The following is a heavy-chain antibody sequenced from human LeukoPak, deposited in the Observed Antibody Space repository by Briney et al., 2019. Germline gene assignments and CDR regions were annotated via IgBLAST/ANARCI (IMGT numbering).Heavy chain of an antibody. CDR1: GLTFTNYG. J-gene: IGHJ4*02. D-gene: IGHD3-3*01. CDR3: AKGRRITIFGVVVDY. V-gene: IGHV3-23*01. Sequence: GGSLRLSCAASGLTFTNYGMTWVRQAPGKGLEWVSAISGSGGSTYYADSVKGRFTISRDNSKNTLYLQMNSLRAEDTAVYYCAKGRRITIFGVVVDYWGQGTLVTVSS. CDR2: ISGSGGST.